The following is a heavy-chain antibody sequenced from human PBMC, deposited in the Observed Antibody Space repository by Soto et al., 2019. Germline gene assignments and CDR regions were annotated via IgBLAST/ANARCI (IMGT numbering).Heavy chain of an antibody. CDR3: ARGRYFDY. J-gene: IGHJ4*02. Sequence: ASETLSLTCAAYGGSFSGYYWSWIRQPPGKGLEWIGEINHSGSTNYNPSLKSRVTISVDTSKNQFSLKLSSVTAADTAVYYCARGRYFDYWGQGTLVTVSS. V-gene: IGHV4-34*01. CDR1: GGSFSGYY. CDR2: INHSGST.